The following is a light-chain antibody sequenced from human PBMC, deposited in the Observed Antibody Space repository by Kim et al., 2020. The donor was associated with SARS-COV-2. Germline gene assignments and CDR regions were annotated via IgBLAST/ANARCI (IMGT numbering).Light chain of an antibody. V-gene: IGLV6-57*03. CDR2: EDD. CDR1: SCSIGDNY. CDR3: QSYNRSNVI. J-gene: IGLJ2*01. Sequence: GRTVTIASTRSSCSIGDNYVQWYQQRPGGAPTTLIYEDDQRPSGVPDRFSGSIDSSSNSASLTSSGLKTEDEADYYCQSYNRSNVIFGGGTQLTVL.